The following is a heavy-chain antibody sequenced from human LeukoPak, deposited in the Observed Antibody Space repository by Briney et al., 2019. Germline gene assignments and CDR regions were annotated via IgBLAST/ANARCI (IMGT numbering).Heavy chain of an antibody. V-gene: IGHV1-2*02. D-gene: IGHD3-22*01. Sequence: ASVKVSCKASGYTFTGYYMHWVRQAPGQGLEWMGWINPNSGGTNYAQKLQGRVTMTTDTSTSTAYMELRSLRSDDTAVYYCARDEETYYYDSTSAFDIWGQGTMVTVSS. CDR1: GYTFTGYY. CDR3: ARDEETYYYDSTSAFDI. CDR2: INPNSGGT. J-gene: IGHJ3*02.